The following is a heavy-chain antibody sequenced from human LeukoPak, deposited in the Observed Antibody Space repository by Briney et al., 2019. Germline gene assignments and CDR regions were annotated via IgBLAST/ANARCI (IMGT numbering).Heavy chain of an antibody. D-gene: IGHD3-22*01. CDR3: ATDLNSSGPFPYYYYGMDV. CDR1: GYTLTELS. Sequence: ASVKVSCKVSGYTLTELSMHWVRQAPGKGLEWMGGFDPEDGETIYAQKFQGRVTMTEDTSTDTAYMELSSLRSEDTAVYYCATDLNSSGPFPYYYYGMDVWGQGTTVTVSS. V-gene: IGHV1-24*01. J-gene: IGHJ6*02. CDR2: FDPEDGET.